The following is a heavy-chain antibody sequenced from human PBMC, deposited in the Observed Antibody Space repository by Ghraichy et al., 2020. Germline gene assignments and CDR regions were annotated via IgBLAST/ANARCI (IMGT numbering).Heavy chain of an antibody. CDR1: GGSISSYY. V-gene: IGHV4-4*09. CDR2: IYTSGST. Sequence: SETLSLTCTVSGGSISSYYWSWIRQPPGKGLEWIGYIYTSGSTNYNPSLKSRVTISVDTSKNQFSLKLSSVTAADTAVYYCARGSTSMVRANDAFDIWGQGTMVTVSS. D-gene: IGHD3-10*01. CDR3: ARGSTSMVRANDAFDI. J-gene: IGHJ3*02.